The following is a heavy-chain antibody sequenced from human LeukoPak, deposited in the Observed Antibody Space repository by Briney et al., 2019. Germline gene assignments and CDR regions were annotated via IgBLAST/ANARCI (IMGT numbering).Heavy chain of an antibody. CDR2: IKSNTDGGTT. CDR3: TTDLQYSSGWLQTDY. D-gene: IGHD6-19*01. Sequence: GGSLRLSCAASGFTFSNAWMSWVRQAPGKGLEWVGRIKSNTDGGTTDYAAPVKGRFTISRDDSKNTLYLQMNSLKTEDTAVYYCTTDLQYSSGWLQTDYWGQGTLVPVSS. V-gene: IGHV3-15*01. J-gene: IGHJ4*02. CDR1: GFTFSNAW.